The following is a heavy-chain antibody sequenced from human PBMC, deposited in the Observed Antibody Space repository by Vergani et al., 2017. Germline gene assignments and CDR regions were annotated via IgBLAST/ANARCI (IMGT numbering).Heavy chain of an antibody. J-gene: IGHJ3*02. CDR2: IYYSGST. CDR3: ARLGDGSGYYWSRAFDI. Sequence: QLQLQESGPGLVKPSETLSLTCTVSGGSISSSSYYWGWIRQPPGKGLEWIGSIYYSGSTYYNPSLKSRVTISVDTSKNQFSLKLSSVTAADTAVYYCARLGDGSGYYWSRAFDIWGQGTMVTVSS. V-gene: IGHV4-39*01. D-gene: IGHD3-22*01. CDR1: GGSISSSSYY.